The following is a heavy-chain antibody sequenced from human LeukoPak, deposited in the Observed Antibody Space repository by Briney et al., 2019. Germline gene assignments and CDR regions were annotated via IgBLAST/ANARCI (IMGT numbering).Heavy chain of an antibody. CDR2: INPSGGST. J-gene: IGHJ4*02. CDR3: ARQGRGYDILTGDFDY. V-gene: IGHV1-46*01. D-gene: IGHD3-9*01. CDR1: GYTFTSYY. Sequence: ASVKVSCKASGYTFTSYYMHWVRQAPGQGLEWMGIINPSGGSTSYAQKFQGRVTMTRDMSTSTVYMELSSLRSEDTAVYYCARQGRGYDILTGDFDYWGQGTLVTVSS.